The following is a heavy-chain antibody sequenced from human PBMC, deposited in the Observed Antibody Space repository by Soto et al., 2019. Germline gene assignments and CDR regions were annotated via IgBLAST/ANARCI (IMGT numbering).Heavy chain of an antibody. V-gene: IGHV4-30-4*01. Sequence: SETLSLTCIVSGGSISSSSYYWGWIRQPPGKGLEWVGYIYYTGNNFYNPALKSRVAMSVDPSTNQFSLKLASVTDADTAVYFCAREPKQNYDSSPWNGGFDSWGPGTLVTVPQ. CDR3: AREPKQNYDSSPWNGGFDS. J-gene: IGHJ4*02. CDR2: IYYTGNN. CDR1: GGSISSSSYY. D-gene: IGHD3-22*01.